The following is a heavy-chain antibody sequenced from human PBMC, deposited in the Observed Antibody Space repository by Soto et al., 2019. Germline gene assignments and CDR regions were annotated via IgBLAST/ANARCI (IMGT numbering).Heavy chain of an antibody. CDR2: IYPGDSDT. Sequence: GESLKISCKGSGYSFTSYWIGWVRQMPGKGLEWMGIIYPGDSDTRYSPSFQGHVTISADRSISPAYLQWSSLKASDTAMYYCARHREYYYDSSGYYYFDYWGQGTLVTVSS. CDR3: ARHREYYYDSSGYYYFDY. D-gene: IGHD3-22*01. CDR1: GYSFTSYW. V-gene: IGHV5-51*01. J-gene: IGHJ4*02.